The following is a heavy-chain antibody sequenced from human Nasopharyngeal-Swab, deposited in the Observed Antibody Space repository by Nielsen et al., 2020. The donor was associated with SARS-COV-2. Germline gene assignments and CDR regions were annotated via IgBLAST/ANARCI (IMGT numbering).Heavy chain of an antibody. CDR1: GFTFSSYA. CDR3: AKDSVLLWFGELYYMDV. Sequence: GGSLRLSCAASGFTFSSYAMSWVRQAPGKGLEWVSAISGSGGSTYYADSVKGRFTISRGNSKNTLYLQMNSLRAEDTAVYYCAKDSVLLWFGELYYMDVWGKGTTVTVSS. V-gene: IGHV3-23*01. CDR2: ISGSGGST. J-gene: IGHJ6*03. D-gene: IGHD3-10*01.